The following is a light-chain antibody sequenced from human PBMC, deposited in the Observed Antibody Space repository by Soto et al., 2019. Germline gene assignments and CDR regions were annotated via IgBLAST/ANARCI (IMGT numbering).Light chain of an antibody. J-gene: IGKJ3*01. V-gene: IGKV1-33*01. CDR2: DAS. Sequence: DIQMTQSPSSLSASVGDRVTITCQSTQDISNYLNWYQQKTGKAPKLLIYDASNLETGGPSRFSGSGSGTEFTLTISSLQSEDFAVYYCQQYNKWPPETFGPGTKVDIK. CDR1: QDISNY. CDR3: QQYNKWPPET.